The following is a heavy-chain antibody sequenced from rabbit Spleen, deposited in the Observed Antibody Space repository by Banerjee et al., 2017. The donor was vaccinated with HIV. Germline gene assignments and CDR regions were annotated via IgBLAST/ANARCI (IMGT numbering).Heavy chain of an antibody. CDR1: GVSFSFNSY. Sequence: QSLEESGGDLVKPGASLTLTCTASGVSFSFNSYMCWVRQTPGKGLEWIACIYAGSSGNTYYASWAKGRFTISKTSSTTVTLQTTSLTVADTATYFCARVPNGAHDDYGSYDLWGPGTLVTVS. CDR3: ARVPNGAHDDYGSYDL. D-gene: IGHD5-1*01. V-gene: IGHV1S40*01. J-gene: IGHJ6*01. CDR2: IYAGSSGNT.